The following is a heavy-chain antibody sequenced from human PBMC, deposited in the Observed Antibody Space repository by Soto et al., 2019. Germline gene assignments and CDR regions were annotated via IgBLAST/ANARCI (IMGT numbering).Heavy chain of an antibody. D-gene: IGHD2-21*01. Sequence: EVQLVESGGGLVQPGGSLRLSCAASGFTFGSYSMNWVRQAPGKGLEWVSYISSSSSTIYYADSVKGRFTISRDNAKNSLYLQMNSLRAEDTAVYYCARVGDHIVVVIAENDAFDIWGQGTMVTVSS. CDR2: ISSSSSTI. J-gene: IGHJ3*02. V-gene: IGHV3-48*01. CDR1: GFTFGSYS. CDR3: ARVGDHIVVVIAENDAFDI.